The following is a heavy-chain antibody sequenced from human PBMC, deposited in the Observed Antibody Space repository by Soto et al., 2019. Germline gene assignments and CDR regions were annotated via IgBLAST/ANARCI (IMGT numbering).Heavy chain of an antibody. CDR3: ARPHDPVGGGHAFDI. V-gene: IGHV3-30-3*01. CDR1: GFTFSSYA. D-gene: IGHD3-16*01. J-gene: IGHJ3*02. Sequence: QVQLVESGGGVVQPGRSLRLSCAASGFTFSSYAMHWVRQAPGKGLEWVAVISYDGSNKYYADSVKGRFTISRDNSKNTRYLQRNSLRAKDTAVYYCARPHDPVGGGHAFDIWGQGTMVTVSS. CDR2: ISYDGSNK.